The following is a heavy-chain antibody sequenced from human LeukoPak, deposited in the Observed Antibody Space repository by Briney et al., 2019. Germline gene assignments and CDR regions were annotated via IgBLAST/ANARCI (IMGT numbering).Heavy chain of an antibody. CDR3: AKPARTDYADY. Sequence: GGSLRLSCAASGFTVSSNYMSWVRQAPGKGLEWVSVIYSGDRTYYADSVKGRFTISRDNSKNTLYLQMNSLRAEDTAVYYCAKPARTDYADYWGQGTLVTVSS. CDR2: IYSGDRT. J-gene: IGHJ4*02. CDR1: GFTVSSNY. V-gene: IGHV3-53*01. D-gene: IGHD1-14*01.